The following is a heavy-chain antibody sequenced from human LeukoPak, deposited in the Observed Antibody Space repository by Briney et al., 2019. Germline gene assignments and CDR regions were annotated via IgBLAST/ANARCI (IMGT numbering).Heavy chain of an antibody. D-gene: IGHD5-12*01. V-gene: IGHV3-23*01. J-gene: IGHJ4*02. CDR2: ISGGGTGT. CDR3: AKDRRGCSGGDCYSRLDN. CDR1: GFTFSNFA. Sequence: GGSLRLSCLGSGFTFSNFAMSWVRQAPGKGLEWVSVISGGGTGTFYADSVKGRFTISRDSSNNTLYLQMNNLRAEDTAVYYCAKDRRGCSGGDCYSRLDNWGQGTLVTVSS.